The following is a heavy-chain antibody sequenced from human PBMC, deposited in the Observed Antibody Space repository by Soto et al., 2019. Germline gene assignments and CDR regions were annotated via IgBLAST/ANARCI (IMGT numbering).Heavy chain of an antibody. CDR1: GGTFSSYA. CDR3: ARKIGITISFWFDP. J-gene: IGHJ5*02. CDR2: IIPIFGTA. V-gene: IGHV1-69*13. D-gene: IGHD3-3*01. Sequence: VASVKVSCKASGGTFSSYAISWVRQAPGQGLEWMGGIIPIFGTANYAQKFQGRVTITADESTSTAYMELSSLRSEDTAVYYCARKIGITISFWFDPWGQGTLVTVSS.